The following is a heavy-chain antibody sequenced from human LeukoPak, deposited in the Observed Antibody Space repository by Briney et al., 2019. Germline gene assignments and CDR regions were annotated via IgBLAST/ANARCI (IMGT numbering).Heavy chain of an antibody. J-gene: IGHJ3*02. V-gene: IGHV3-33*06. CDR2: IWSDGNNR. CDR1: GFTFSTYG. Sequence: TGGSLRLSCAASGFTFSTYGMHWVRQAPGKGLEWVAVIWSDGNNRFYADSVKGRFTFSRDNSKNTLSLQMNSLRAEDTAVYYCVKERSPFDAFDIWGQGTMVTVSS. CDR3: VKERSPFDAFDI.